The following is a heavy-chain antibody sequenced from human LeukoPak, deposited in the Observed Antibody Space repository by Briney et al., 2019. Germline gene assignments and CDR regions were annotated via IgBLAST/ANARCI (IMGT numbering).Heavy chain of an antibody. CDR1: GFTFSSYW. D-gene: IGHD3-3*01. V-gene: IGHV3-21*01. Sequence: GGSLRLSCAASGFTFSSYWMSWVRQAPGKGLEWVSSISSSSSYIYYADSVKGRFTISRDNAKNSLYLQMNSLRAEDTAVYYCARESARITIFGVAPPAFDYWGQGTLVTVSS. CDR3: ARESARITIFGVAPPAFDY. CDR2: ISSSSSYI. J-gene: IGHJ4*02.